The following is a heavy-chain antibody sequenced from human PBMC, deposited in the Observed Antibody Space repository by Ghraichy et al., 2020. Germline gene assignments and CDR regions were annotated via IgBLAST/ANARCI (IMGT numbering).Heavy chain of an antibody. CDR2: IYSGGAT. J-gene: IGHJ6*03. CDR3: AREYYTNKYSPHMHV. CDR1: GFTVRSIY. D-gene: IGHD2-2*02. V-gene: IGHV3-53*01. Sequence: GESLNISCAVSGFTVRSIYLSWVRQPPGKGLEWLSIIYSGGATYYADSVKGRFTISRDNSKKRLFLEMNSLRVDDTAVYYWAREYYTNKYSPHMHVWGKGTTVTVSS.